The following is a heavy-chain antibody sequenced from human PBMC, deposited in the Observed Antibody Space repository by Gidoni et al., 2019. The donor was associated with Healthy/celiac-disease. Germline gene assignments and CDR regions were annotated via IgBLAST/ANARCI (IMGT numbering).Heavy chain of an antibody. CDR3: AGSGWELPPGPEDY. D-gene: IGHD1-26*01. Sequence: QVQLVQSGAEVKKPGSSVKVSCKDSGYTFTSYGISWVRQAPGQGLEWMGWISAYKGNKNHAKKLQGRGHMTQKPSTGKAELELGGLRSDNPAVYYWAGSGWELPPGPEDYWGQGTLVTVSS. CDR1: GYTFTSYG. CDR2: ISAYKGNK. V-gene: IGHV1-18*01. J-gene: IGHJ4*02.